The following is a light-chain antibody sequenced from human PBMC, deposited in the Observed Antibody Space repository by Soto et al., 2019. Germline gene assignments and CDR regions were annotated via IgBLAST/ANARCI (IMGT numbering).Light chain of an antibody. CDR2: EGS. CDR3: CSYAGSSTPV. J-gene: IGLJ2*01. CDR1: SSDVGSYNL. V-gene: IGLV2-23*01. Sequence: QSALTQPASVSGSPGQSITISCTGTSSDVGSYNLVSWYQQHPGKAPKLMIYEGSKRPLGVSNRFSGSKSGNTASLTISGLQAEGEDDYFCCSYAGSSTPVFGGGTKLTVL.